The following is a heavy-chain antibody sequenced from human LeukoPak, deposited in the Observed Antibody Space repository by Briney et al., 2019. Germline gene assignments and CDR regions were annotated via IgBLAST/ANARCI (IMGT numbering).Heavy chain of an antibody. V-gene: IGHV4-30-2*01. J-gene: IGHJ4*02. D-gene: IGHD6-19*01. CDR2: IYHSGST. Sequence: PSQTLSLTCAVSGGSIGSGGYSGSWIRQPPGKGLEWIGYIYHSGSTYYNPSLKSRVTISVDRSKNQFSLKLSSVTAADTAVYYCARVAIAVAHPGHPYYFDYWGQGTLVTVSS. CDR3: ARVAIAVAHPGHPYYFDY. CDR1: GGSIGSGGYS.